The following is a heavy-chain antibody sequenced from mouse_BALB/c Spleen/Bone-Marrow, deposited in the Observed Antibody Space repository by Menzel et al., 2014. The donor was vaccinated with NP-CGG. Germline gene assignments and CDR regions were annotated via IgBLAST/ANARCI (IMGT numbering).Heavy chain of an antibody. D-gene: IGHD2-12*01. CDR1: GYTFTSYY. Sequence: QVQLQQSGAELVKPGASVKLSCKASGYTFTSYYMCWVKQRPGQGLEWIGEISPSNGGTNFNEKFKNKATLTVDKSSSTAYMSLSSLTSEDSAVYYCTRSRRAMDHWGQGTSVTVSS. J-gene: IGHJ4*01. V-gene: IGHV1S81*02. CDR2: ISPSNGGT. CDR3: TRSRRAMDH.